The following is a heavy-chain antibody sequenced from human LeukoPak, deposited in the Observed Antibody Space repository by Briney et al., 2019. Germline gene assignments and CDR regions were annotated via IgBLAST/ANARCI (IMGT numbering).Heavy chain of an antibody. CDR2: IYYTGNT. D-gene: IGHD5-24*01. Sequence: PSETLSLTCAVSGGSISTSSTYHWGWIRQPPGKGLEWIGSIYYTGNTYYNPSLKSRVTIFVDMSKNQFSLKLSSVTAADTAVYYRARVRDGTRAHRRVNWFDPWGQGTLVTVSS. CDR1: GGSISTSSTYH. CDR3: ARVRDGTRAHRRVNWFDP. J-gene: IGHJ5*02. V-gene: IGHV4-39*01.